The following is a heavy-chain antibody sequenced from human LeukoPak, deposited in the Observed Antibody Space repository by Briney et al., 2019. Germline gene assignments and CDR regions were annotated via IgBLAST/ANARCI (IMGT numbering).Heavy chain of an antibody. J-gene: IGHJ3*02. CDR2: IIPILGIA. D-gene: IGHD3-10*01. CDR3: ARAHYTMVRGVFAFDI. CDR1: GGTFSSYA. Sequence: GASVKVSCKASGGTFSSYAISWVRQAPGQGLEWMGRIIPILGIANYAQKFQGRVTITADKSTSTAYMELSSLRSEDTAVYYCARAHYTMVRGVFAFDIWGQGTMVTVSS. V-gene: IGHV1-69*04.